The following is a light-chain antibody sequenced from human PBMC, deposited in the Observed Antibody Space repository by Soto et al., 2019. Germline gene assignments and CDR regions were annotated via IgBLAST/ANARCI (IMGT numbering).Light chain of an antibody. J-gene: IGLJ3*02. CDR3: AAWDDSLNGPV. CDR2: SNN. V-gene: IGLV1-44*01. Sequence: QSVLTQPPSASGTPGQRVTISCSGSSSNIGSNTVNWYQQLPGTAPKLLIYSNNQRPSGVPDRFSGSKSGTSASLAISGLQSEDEAEYYCAAWDDSLNGPVFGVGTQLPVL. CDR1: SSNIGSNT.